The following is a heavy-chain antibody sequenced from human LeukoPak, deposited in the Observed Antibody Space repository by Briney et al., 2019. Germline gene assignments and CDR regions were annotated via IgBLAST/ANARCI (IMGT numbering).Heavy chain of an antibody. J-gene: IGHJ5*02. D-gene: IGHD2-15*01. V-gene: IGHV3-9*01. Sequence: PGRSLRLSCAASGFTFGNYAMHWVRQAPGKGLEWVSSISWNLGNTDYADSVKGRFTISRDNTKNSLYLQMNSLRVEDTALYYCAKPGQYCSGDSCQSWFDPWGQGTLVTVSS. CDR2: ISWNLGNT. CDR3: AKPGQYCSGDSCQSWFDP. CDR1: GFTFGNYA.